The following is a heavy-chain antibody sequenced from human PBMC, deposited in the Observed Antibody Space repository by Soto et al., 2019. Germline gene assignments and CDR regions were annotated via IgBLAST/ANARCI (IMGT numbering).Heavy chain of an antibody. J-gene: IGHJ4*02. D-gene: IGHD1-26*01. V-gene: IGHV3-21*01. CDR2: INGRSNYV. CDR1: GFTFSTYT. CDR3: AREDGVVGSSSAFDH. Sequence: EVQVVESGGGLVKPGGSLKLSCVFSGFTFSTYTMNWVRQAPGKGLEWVSSINGRSNYVYYADSVKGRFTISRDNAKNSLYLQMNRLRAEDTAIYYCAREDGVVGSSSAFDHWGLGTLVTVSS.